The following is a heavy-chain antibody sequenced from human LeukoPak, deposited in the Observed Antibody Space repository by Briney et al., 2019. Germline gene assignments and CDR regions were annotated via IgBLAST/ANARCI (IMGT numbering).Heavy chain of an antibody. CDR2: ISSSGSTI. J-gene: IGHJ5*02. Sequence: GGSLRLSCAASGFTFSSYEMNWVRQAPGKGLEWVSYISSSGSTIYYADSVKGRFTISRDSSKNTMYLQMNSLRVEDTAMYYCGRDVGPWGQGTLVTVSS. CDR1: GFTFSSYE. V-gene: IGHV3-48*03. CDR3: GRDVGP.